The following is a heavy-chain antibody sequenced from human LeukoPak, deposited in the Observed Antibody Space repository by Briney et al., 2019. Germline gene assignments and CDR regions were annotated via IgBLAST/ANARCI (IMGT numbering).Heavy chain of an antibody. Sequence: GESLKISWQISGYIFTTYSIAWVRQLPGKGLEWIGVIYPADSDTKYSPSFQGHVTFSVDNSISTAYLQWNSLKDSDTAIYYCARRPASYFDYWGQGTLVTVSS. D-gene: IGHD6-6*01. CDR3: ARRPASYFDY. J-gene: IGHJ4*02. CDR2: IYPADSDT. V-gene: IGHV5-51*01. CDR1: GYIFTTYS.